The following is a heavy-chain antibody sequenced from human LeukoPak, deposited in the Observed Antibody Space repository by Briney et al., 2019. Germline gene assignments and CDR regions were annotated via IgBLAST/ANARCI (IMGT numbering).Heavy chain of an antibody. D-gene: IGHD3-3*01. J-gene: IGHJ3*02. CDR2: IKYDGSAT. CDR1: GFTFSNYW. CDR3: ATDHRFLERLGKDFDI. V-gene: IGHV3-74*01. Sequence: GGSLRLSCAASGFTFSNYWMHWIRQVPGKGLVWVSHIKYDGSATNYADSVKRRFTISRDSSKNTLYLQMNSLRVEDTAMYYCATDHRFLERLGKDFDIWGQGTLVTVSP.